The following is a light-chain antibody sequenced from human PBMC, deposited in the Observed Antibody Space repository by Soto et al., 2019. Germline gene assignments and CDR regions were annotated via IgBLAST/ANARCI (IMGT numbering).Light chain of an antibody. CDR1: QSVLYSSNNKNY. CDR3: QQYYSTCT. V-gene: IGKV4-1*01. Sequence: DIVMTQSPDSLAVSLGERATINCKSSQSVLYSSNNKNYLAWYQQKPGQPPKLLIYWASTREPGVPDRFSGSGSGTDFTLTISSLQAEDVAVYYCQQYYSTCTFGQGTKLEIK. CDR2: WAS. J-gene: IGKJ2*01.